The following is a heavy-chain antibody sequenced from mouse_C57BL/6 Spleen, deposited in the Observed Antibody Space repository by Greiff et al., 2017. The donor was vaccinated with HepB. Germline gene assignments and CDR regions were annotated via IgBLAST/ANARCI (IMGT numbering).Heavy chain of an antibody. CDR2: IDPSDSYT. D-gene: IGHD4-1*01. CDR3: ARNWDGYFDY. V-gene: IGHV1-69*01. Sequence: VQLQQPGAELVKPGASVKMSCKASGYTFTSYWMHWVKQRPGQGLEWIGEIDPSDSYTNYNQKFKGKSTLTVDKSSSTAYMQLSSLTSEDSAVYYCARNWDGYFDYWGQGTTLTVSS. CDR1: GYTFTSYW. J-gene: IGHJ2*01.